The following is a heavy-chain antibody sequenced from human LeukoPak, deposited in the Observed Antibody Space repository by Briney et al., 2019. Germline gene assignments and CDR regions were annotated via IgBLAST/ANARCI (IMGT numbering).Heavy chain of an antibody. CDR2: ISGSGGST. D-gene: IGHD3-10*01. V-gene: IGHV3-23*01. Sequence: GGSLRLSCAASGFTFSSYAMSWVRQAPGKGLEWVSAISGSGGSTYYADSVKGRFTISRDNAKNSLYLQMNSLRAEDTAVYYCARGITMVRGRRNGMDVWGQGTTVTVSS. CDR1: GFTFSSYA. J-gene: IGHJ6*02. CDR3: ARGITMVRGRRNGMDV.